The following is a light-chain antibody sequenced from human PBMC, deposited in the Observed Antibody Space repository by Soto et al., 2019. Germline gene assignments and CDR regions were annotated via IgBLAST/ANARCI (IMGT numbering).Light chain of an antibody. CDR2: DAS. CDR3: QQCRNWPLT. Sequence: EIVMTQSPATLSVSPGEGATLSCKASQNGYNNLAWYQQRPGQPPRLLIYDASTRATGISARFSGSEYGTEFTLPISSLQSEDFAVYFCQQCRNWPLTFGGGTKVEIK. J-gene: IGKJ4*01. CDR1: QNGYNN. V-gene: IGKV3-15*01.